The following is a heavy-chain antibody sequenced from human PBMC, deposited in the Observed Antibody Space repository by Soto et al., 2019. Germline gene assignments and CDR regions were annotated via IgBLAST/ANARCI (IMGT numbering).Heavy chain of an antibody. CDR2: IKSKSDGGTT. CDR1: GFTFSKSW. D-gene: IGHD3-10*01. V-gene: IGHV3-15*01. CDR3: TVKELPIDS. Sequence: GGSLRLSCAASGFTFSKSWMTWVRQAPGKGLEWVGRIKSKSDGGTTDYAAPVKGRFTISRDDSKNTLYLQMNSLKTEDTAVYYCTVKELPIDSWGQGTLVTVSS. J-gene: IGHJ4*02.